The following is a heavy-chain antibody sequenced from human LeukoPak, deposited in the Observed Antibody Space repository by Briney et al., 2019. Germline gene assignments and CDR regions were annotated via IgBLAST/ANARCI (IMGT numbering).Heavy chain of an antibody. V-gene: IGHV4-39*07. CDR1: GGSISSSSYY. CDR2: IYYSGST. D-gene: IGHD3-9*01. CDR3: ASYYDILTGYGSV. J-gene: IGHJ6*02. Sequence: SETLSLTCTVSGGSISSSSYYWGWIRQPPGKGLEWIGSIYYSGSTYYNPSLKSRVTISVDTSKNQFSLKLSSVTAADTAVYYCASYYDILTGYGSVWGQGTTVTVSS.